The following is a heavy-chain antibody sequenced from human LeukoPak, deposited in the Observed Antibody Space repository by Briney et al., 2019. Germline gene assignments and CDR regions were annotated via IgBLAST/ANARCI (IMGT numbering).Heavy chain of an antibody. CDR1: GDTFTDYY. CDR3: ARESYYLETTGSSIYYFDS. CDR2: VDPENGET. J-gene: IGHJ4*02. V-gene: IGHV1-69-2*01. Sequence: ASVKVSCKASGDTFTDYYMHWVQQAPGKGLEWMGRVDPENGETLFAEKFQGRVTITADTSIDTTYMDLSSLRFKDTAVYYCARESYYLETTGSSIYYFDSWGQGTLVSVSS. D-gene: IGHD1-26*01.